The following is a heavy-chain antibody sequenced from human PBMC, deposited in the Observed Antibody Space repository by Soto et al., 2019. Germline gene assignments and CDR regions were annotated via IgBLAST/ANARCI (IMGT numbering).Heavy chain of an antibody. CDR3: ATVVGTGYDCYYYYSLDV. CDR1: GDTVSSNSAA. V-gene: IGHV6-1*01. Sequence: SQTLSLTRAISGDTVSSNSAAWNCIRQSPSRSLEWLGRTYYRSKWYNDYAVSVKSRITINPDTSKNQSSLQLNSATPADAAVFYCATVVGTGYDCYYYYSLDVWGKGT. J-gene: IGHJ6*03. D-gene: IGHD5-12*01. CDR2: TYYRSKWYN.